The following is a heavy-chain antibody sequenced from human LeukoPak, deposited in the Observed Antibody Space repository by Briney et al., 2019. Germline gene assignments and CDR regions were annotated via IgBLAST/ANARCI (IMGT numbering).Heavy chain of an antibody. D-gene: IGHD2-15*01. J-gene: IGHJ3*02. V-gene: IGHV3-30*18. CDR3: AKTREVAATFDAFDI. CDR2: ISYDGSNK. Sequence: PGGSLRLSCAASGFTFSSYGMHWVRQAPGKGLEWVAVISYDGSNKYYADSVKGRFTISRDNSKNTPYLQMNSLRAEDTAVYYCAKTREVAATFDAFDIWGQGTMVTVSS. CDR1: GFTFSSYG.